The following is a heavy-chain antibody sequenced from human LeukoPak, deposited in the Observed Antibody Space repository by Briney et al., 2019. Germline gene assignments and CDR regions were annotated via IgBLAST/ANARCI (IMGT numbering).Heavy chain of an antibody. J-gene: IGHJ6*03. CDR2: ISSSSSDI. Sequence: GGSLRLSCAASGFTFSIYSMNWVRQAPGKGLEWVSSISSSSSDIYYADSVKGRFTISRDNVKNSLHLQMNSLRAEDTAVYYCARSPRGSGYYSGAFNYYYMDVWGKGTTVTVSS. CDR3: ARSPRGSGYYSGAFNYYYMDV. CDR1: GFTFSIYS. D-gene: IGHD3-3*01. V-gene: IGHV3-21*01.